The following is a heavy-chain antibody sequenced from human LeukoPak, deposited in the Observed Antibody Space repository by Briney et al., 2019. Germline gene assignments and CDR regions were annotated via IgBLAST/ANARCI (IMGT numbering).Heavy chain of an antibody. D-gene: IGHD6-19*01. Sequence: SETLSLTCTVSGYSISSGYYWGWIRPPPGKGLEWIGSIYHSGSTYCNPSLKSRVTISVDTSKNQFSLKLSSVTAADTAVYYCARVGIGVAGPHKYFDYWGQGTLVTVSS. CDR2: IYHSGST. CDR1: GYSISSGYY. CDR3: ARVGIGVAGPHKYFDY. V-gene: IGHV4-38-2*02. J-gene: IGHJ4*02.